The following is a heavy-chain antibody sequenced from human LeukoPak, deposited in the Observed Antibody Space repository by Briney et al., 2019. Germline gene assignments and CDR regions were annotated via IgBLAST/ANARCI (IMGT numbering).Heavy chain of an antibody. J-gene: IGHJ4*02. V-gene: IGHV4-34*01. Sequence: NPSETLSLTCAVYGGSFSGYYWSWIRQPPGKGLEWIGETNHSGSTNYNPSLKSRVTISVDTSKNQFSLKLTSVTAADTAVYYCASSVITVAPGSPLNYWGQGTLVTVSS. CDR3: ASSVITVAPGSPLNY. D-gene: IGHD6-19*01. CDR1: GGSFSGYY. CDR2: TNHSGST.